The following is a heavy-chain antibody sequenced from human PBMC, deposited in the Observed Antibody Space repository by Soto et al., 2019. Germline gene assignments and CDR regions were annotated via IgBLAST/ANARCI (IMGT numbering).Heavy chain of an antibody. CDR3: AKGGAIVAAGTRVYLYNAMDV. D-gene: IGHD1-26*01. J-gene: IGHJ6*02. Sequence: GASVKVSCNASGYTFTGYYVHGVRQAPGQGLEWMGWINPNSGDTYLAQRFQGRVTMNRDTSIGTAYMELRGLTSDDTAEYYCAKGGAIVAAGTRVYLYNAMDVWGQGTTVPVSS. CDR2: INPNSGDT. V-gene: IGHV1-2*02. CDR1: GYTFTGYY.